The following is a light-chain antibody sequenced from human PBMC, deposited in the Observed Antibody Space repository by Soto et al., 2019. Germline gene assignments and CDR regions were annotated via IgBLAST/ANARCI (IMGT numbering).Light chain of an antibody. V-gene: IGKV4-1*01. CDR2: WAS. CDR3: HQHYNIPFT. Sequence: DIVMTQSPDSLAVSLGERATINCKSSQSVLYSSNNKNYLAWYQQKPGQPPKLLIYWASALESGVPDRFSGSGSGTDFTLTISSLQAEDVAVYYCHQHYNIPFTFGPGTKVDIK. CDR1: QSVLYSSNNKNY. J-gene: IGKJ3*01.